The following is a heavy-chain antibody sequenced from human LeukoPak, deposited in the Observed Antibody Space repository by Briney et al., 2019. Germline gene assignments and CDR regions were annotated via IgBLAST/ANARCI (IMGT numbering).Heavy chain of an antibody. CDR2: IIPMFATS. V-gene: IGHV1-69*05. Sequence: SVKVSCKASGGTFSSYAISWVRQAPGQGLEWMGTIIPMFATSNYAQEFQGRVTITTDESTNTAYMELSSLRSEDTAVYYCARGQYSGILAHYYYYYMDVWGKGTTVTVSS. D-gene: IGHD1-26*01. CDR3: ARGQYSGILAHYYYYYMDV. CDR1: GGTFSSYA. J-gene: IGHJ6*03.